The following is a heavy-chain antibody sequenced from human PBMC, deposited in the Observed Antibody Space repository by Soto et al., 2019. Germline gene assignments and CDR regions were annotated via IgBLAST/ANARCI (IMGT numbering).Heavy chain of an antibody. Sequence: SSETLSLTCTVSGGSISSSSYYWGWIRQPPGKGLEWIGSINHSGSTNYNPSLKSRVTISVDTSKNQFSLKLSSVTAADTAVYYCASYCSGGSCYVGGMDVWGQGTTVTVSS. V-gene: IGHV4-39*07. CDR3: ASYCSGGSCYVGGMDV. CDR2: INHSGST. J-gene: IGHJ6*02. CDR1: GGSISSSSYY. D-gene: IGHD2-15*01.